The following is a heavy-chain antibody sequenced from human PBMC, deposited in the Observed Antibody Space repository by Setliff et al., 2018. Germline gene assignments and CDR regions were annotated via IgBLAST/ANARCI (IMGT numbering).Heavy chain of an antibody. V-gene: IGHV4-31*03. CDR2: IYYSGST. Sequence: SETLSLTCTVSGGSISSGGYYWNWIRQHPGKGLEWIGYIYYSGSTYYNPSLKSRVTISVDTSKNHFSLKLNSVTAADTAVYFCARVTMVRGSRHSFDYWGQGTLVTVSS. CDR3: ARVTMVRGSRHSFDY. CDR1: GGSISSGGYY. J-gene: IGHJ4*02. D-gene: IGHD3-10*01.